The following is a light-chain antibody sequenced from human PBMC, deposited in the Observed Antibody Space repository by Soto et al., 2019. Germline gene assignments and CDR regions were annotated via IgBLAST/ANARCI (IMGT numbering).Light chain of an antibody. CDR2: DAS. CDR3: QQYNNRRRG. CDR1: QSVSTY. V-gene: IGKV3-11*01. Sequence: EIVLTQSPATLSLSPGERASLSCRASQSVSTYLAWYQHKPGQAPRLLIYDASNRATGVPARFSGSGSGTEFTLTISSLQSEDFAVYYCQQYNNRRRGFGPGTKVDI. J-gene: IGKJ3*01.